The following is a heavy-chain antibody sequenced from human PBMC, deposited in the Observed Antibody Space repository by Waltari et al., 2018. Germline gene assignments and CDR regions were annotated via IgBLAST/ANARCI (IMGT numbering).Heavy chain of an antibody. V-gene: IGHV4-34*01. Sequence: QVQLQQWGAGLLKPSETLSLTCAVYGGSFSGYSWSWIRQPPGKGLEWIGEINHSGSTNYNPSLKSRVTISVDTSKNQFSLKLSSVTAADTAVYYCASAHLYGGQLVMGGDWFDPWGQGTLVTVSS. CDR3: ASAHLYGGQLVMGGDWFDP. CDR2: INHSGST. CDR1: GGSFSGYS. D-gene: IGHD6-6*01. J-gene: IGHJ5*02.